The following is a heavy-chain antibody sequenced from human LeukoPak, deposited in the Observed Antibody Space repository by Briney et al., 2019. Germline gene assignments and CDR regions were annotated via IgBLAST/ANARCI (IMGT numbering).Heavy chain of an antibody. CDR3: AKDRSSWYYPFDS. J-gene: IGHJ4*02. Sequence: GGSLRLSCVASGFXFSSYAISWVRQAPGKGLEWVSVVSGGGHNTYYADSVKGRFTMSRDNSKRTVYLQMNSLRAEDTAVYYCAKDRSSWYYPFDSWGQGTLVTVSS. D-gene: IGHD3-3*01. CDR1: GFXFSSYA. CDR2: VSGGGHNT. V-gene: IGHV3-23*01.